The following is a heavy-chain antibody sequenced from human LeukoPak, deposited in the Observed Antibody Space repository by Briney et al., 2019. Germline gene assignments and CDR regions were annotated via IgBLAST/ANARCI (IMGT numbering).Heavy chain of an antibody. J-gene: IGHJ5*02. CDR1: GFTFSSYS. V-gene: IGHV3-48*01. CDR3: ARDRVRVVPAAMGWFDP. CDR2: ISSSSTI. D-gene: IGHD2-2*01. Sequence: AGGSLRLSCAASGFTFSSYSMNWVRQAPGKGLEWVSYISSSSTIYYADSVKGRFTISRDNAKNSLYLQMNSLRAEDTAVYYCARDRVRVVPAAMGWFDPWGQGTLVTVSS.